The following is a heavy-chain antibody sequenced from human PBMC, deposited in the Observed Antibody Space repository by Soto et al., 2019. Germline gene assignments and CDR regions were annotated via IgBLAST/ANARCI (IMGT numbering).Heavy chain of an antibody. CDR2: IYYSGST. V-gene: IGHV4-61*01. Sequence: SETLSLTCTVSGGSVSRGSYYWSWIRQPPGKGLEWIGDIYYSGSTNYNPSLKSRVTISVDTSKNQFSLKLSSVTAADTAVYYCARVVPPSIVVVPAAIFDYWGQGTLVTVSS. J-gene: IGHJ4*02. D-gene: IGHD2-2*02. CDR3: ARVVPPSIVVVPAAIFDY. CDR1: GGSVSRGSYY.